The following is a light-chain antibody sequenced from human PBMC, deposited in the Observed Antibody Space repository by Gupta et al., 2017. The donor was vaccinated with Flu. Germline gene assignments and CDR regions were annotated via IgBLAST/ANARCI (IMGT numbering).Light chain of an antibody. CDR2: EVN. CDR3: CSYGGSSTYV. J-gene: IGLJ1*01. CDR1: SSNVGGYNF. V-gene: IGLV2-23*02. Sequence: QSALTQPASASGSPGQSITISCSGTSSNVGGYNFVSWYQQHPGKAPKLMIYEVNKRPSGVSNRFSGSKSGNTASLTISGLQADDESDYYCCSYGGSSTYVFGTGTKVTVL.